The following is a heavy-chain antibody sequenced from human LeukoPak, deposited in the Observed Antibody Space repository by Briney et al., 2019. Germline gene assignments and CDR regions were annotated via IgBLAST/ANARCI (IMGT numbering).Heavy chain of an antibody. V-gene: IGHV4-34*01. J-gene: IGHJ4*02. D-gene: IGHD3-16*01. CDR2: INHSGST. CDR3: ARGRARTTF. Sequence: SETLSLTCAVYGGSFSGYYWSGIRQPPGRGLEWIGEINHSGSTNYNPSLKSRVTISVDTSENQFSLKLSSVTAADTAVYYCARGRARTTFWGQGTLVTVSS. CDR1: GGSFSGYY.